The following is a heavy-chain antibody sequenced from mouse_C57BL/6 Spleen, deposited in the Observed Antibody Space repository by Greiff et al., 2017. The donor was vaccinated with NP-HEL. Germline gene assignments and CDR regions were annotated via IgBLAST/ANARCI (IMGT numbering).Heavy chain of an antibody. CDR1: GFSLTSYG. Sequence: VQLQQSGPGLVQPSQSLSITCTVSGFSLTSYGVHWVRQSPGKGLEWLGVIWSGGSTDYNAAFISRLSISKDNSKSQVFFKMNSLQADDTAIYYCARGYYGNSFFDYWGQGTTLTVSS. D-gene: IGHD2-1*01. CDR3: ARGYYGNSFFDY. J-gene: IGHJ2*01. V-gene: IGHV2-2*01. CDR2: IWSGGST.